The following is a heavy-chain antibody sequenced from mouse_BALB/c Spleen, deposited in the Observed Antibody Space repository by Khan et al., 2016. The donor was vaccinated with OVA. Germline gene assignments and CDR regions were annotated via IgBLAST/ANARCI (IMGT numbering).Heavy chain of an antibody. CDR3: ARQPYYHYDIMDY. D-gene: IGHD2-10*01. Sequence: QVQLKESGPGLVAPSQSLSITCTISGFSLTNYGVHWVRQSPGKGLEWLVVIWSDGSTTYNSALRSRLIISKDNSKSQVFLNMNSLQTDDTAMYYCARQPYYHYDIMDYWGQGTSVTVSS. CDR2: IWSDGST. CDR1: GFSLTNYG. V-gene: IGHV2-6-1*01. J-gene: IGHJ4*01.